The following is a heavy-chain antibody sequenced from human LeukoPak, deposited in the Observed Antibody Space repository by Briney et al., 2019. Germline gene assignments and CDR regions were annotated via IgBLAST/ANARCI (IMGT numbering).Heavy chain of an antibody. CDR3: ARDPSRGYSYGYADY. CDR2: IMRDGSEK. J-gene: IGHJ4*02. D-gene: IGHD5-18*01. V-gene: IGHV3-7*01. CDR1: GFTFSSYE. Sequence: GGSLRLSCAASGFTFSSYEMNWVRQPPGKGLEWVANIMRDGSEKYYVDSVKGRFTISRDNAKNSLYLQMNSLRAEDTAVYYCARDPSRGYSYGYADYWGQGSLVIVSS.